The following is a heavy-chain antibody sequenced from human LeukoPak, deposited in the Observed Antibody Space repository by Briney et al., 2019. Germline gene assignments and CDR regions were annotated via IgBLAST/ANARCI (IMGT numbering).Heavy chain of an antibody. CDR2: IGNSGSTL. J-gene: IGHJ4*02. CDR1: GFTFSDYC. Sequence: GGSLRLSCAASGFTFSDYCMSWIRQAPGKGLEWVSYIGNSGSTLYYADSVKGRFTISRDNAENSLFLQMNSLRAEDTAVYYCARVRKPGAYLGLHSWGQGTLVTVSS. D-gene: IGHD7-27*01. CDR3: ARVRKPGAYLGLHS. V-gene: IGHV3-11*01.